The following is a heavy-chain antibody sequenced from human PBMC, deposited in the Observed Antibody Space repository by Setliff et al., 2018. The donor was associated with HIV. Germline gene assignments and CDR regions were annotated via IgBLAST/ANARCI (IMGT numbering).Heavy chain of an antibody. D-gene: IGHD3-9*01. V-gene: IGHV3-43*01. CDR2: ISWDGGST. J-gene: IGHJ4*02. CDR1: GFMFDDYT. Sequence: PGGSLRLSCTASGFMFDDYTMNWVRQAPGKGLEWVCLISWDGGSTFCTDSVKGRFTISRDNSQNSTYLQMNSLRAEDTAVYYCAIGLLTGEIDYWGQGTLVTVSS. CDR3: AIGLLTGEIDY.